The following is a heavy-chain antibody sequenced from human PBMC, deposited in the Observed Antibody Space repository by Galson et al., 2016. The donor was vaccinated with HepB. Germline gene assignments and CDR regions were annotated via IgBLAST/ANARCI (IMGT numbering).Heavy chain of an antibody. CDR3: ASLRTGYTYGYGTFDY. J-gene: IGHJ4*02. V-gene: IGHV1-24*01. CDR2: FDPEGGET. Sequence: SVKVSCKVSGYTLTELSMHWVRQAPGKGLEWMGGFDPEGGETIYAQKFQGRVTMTEDTSTDTAYMELSSLRSEDTAVYYCASLRTGYTYGYGTFDYWGQGTLVTVSS. D-gene: IGHD5-18*01. CDR1: GYTLTELS.